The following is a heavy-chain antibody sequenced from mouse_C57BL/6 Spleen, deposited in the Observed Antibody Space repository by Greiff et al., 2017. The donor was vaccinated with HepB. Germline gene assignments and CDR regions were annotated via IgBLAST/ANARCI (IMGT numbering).Heavy chain of an antibody. D-gene: IGHD4-1*01. CDR3: AREETGLDY. CDR1: GYTFTSYW. V-gene: IGHV1-59*01. J-gene: IGHJ2*01. CDR2: IDPSDSYT. Sequence: VQLQQPGAELVRPGTSVKLSCKASGYTFTSYWMHWVKQRPGQGLEWIGVIDPSDSYTNYNQKFKGKATLTVDTSSSTAYMQLSSLTSEDSAVYYCAREETGLDYWGQGTTLTVSS.